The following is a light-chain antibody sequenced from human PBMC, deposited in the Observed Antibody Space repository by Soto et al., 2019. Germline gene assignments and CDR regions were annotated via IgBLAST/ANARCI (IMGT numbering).Light chain of an antibody. CDR3: QQHNNWPPWT. CDR2: GAS. J-gene: IGKJ1*01. CDR1: QSVSSN. Sequence: EIVMTQSPATLSVSPGERATLSCRASQSVSSNLAWYQQKPGQAPRLLIYGASTRATGIPARFSGSGSGTDFTLTISSLQSADFSVYYCQQHNNWPPWTFGQGTTVEIK. V-gene: IGKV3-15*01.